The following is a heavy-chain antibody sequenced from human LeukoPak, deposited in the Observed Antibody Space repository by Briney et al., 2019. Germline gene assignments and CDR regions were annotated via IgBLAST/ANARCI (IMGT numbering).Heavy chain of an antibody. CDR1: GFTFSDYY. CDR2: ISSSGSTI. D-gene: IGHD3-10*01. Sequence: PGGSLRLSCAASGFTFSDYYMSWIRQAPGKGLEWVSYISSSGSTIYYADSVKGRFTISRDNAKNSLYLQMNSLRAEDTAVYYCARVGVRGVYDAFDIWGQGTMVTVSS. V-gene: IGHV3-11*04. J-gene: IGHJ3*02. CDR3: ARVGVRGVYDAFDI.